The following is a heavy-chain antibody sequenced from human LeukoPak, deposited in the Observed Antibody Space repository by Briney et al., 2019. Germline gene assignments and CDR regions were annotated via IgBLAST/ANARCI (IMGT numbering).Heavy chain of an antibody. CDR2: IVPIFGTA. J-gene: IGHJ6*04. V-gene: IGHV1-69*01. Sequence: SVKVSCKASGGTFSSYAISWVRQAPGQGLEWMGGIVPIFGTANYAQKFQGRVTITADESTSTAYMELSSLRSEDTAVYYCARRTITMVRGVIYYYGMDVWGKGTTVTVSS. CDR3: ARRTITMVRGVIYYYGMDV. CDR1: GGTFSSYA. D-gene: IGHD3-10*01.